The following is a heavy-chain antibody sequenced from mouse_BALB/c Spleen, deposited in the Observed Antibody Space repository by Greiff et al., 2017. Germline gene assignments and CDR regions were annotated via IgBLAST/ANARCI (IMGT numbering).Heavy chain of an antibody. J-gene: IGHJ1*01. CDR3: ARHGGYGNYGRYFDV. V-gene: IGHV5-6*01. D-gene: IGHD2-10*02. CDR2: ISSGGSYT. CDR1: GFTFSSYG. Sequence: EVHLVESGGDLVKPGGSLKLSCAASGFTFSSYGMSWVRQTPDKRLEWVATISSGGSYTYYPDSVKGRFTISRDNAKNTLYLQMSSLKSEDTAMYYCARHGGYGNYGRYFDVWGAGTTVTVSS.